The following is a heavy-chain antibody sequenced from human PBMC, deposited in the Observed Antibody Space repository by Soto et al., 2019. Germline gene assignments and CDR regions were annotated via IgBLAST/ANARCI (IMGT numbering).Heavy chain of an antibody. Sequence: QVQLVESGGGEVQPGRSLTISCAASGFTFSTYGMHWVRQTPGTGLEWVAVISYDGTNKFYSDSVKGRFTISRDNFKNTLTLQMNSMRADDTAVYSCAKDLQSYGDYDYYCYGMDVWCLVTRVTVSS. V-gene: IGHV3-30*18. D-gene: IGHD4-17*01. CDR3: AKDLQSYGDYDYYCYGMDV. J-gene: IGHJ6*02. CDR1: GFTFSTYG. CDR2: ISYDGTNK.